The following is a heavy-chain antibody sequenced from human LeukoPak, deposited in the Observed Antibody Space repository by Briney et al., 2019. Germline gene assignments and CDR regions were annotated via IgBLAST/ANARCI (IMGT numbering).Heavy chain of an antibody. V-gene: IGHV4-4*02. Sequence: PSETLSLTCAVSGGSISSSNWWSWVRQPPGKGLEWIGEIYHSGSTNYNPSLKSRVTISVDTSKNQFSLKLSSVTAADTAVYYCARYPYDFWSGYYPRAEKKINAFDIWGQGTMVTVSS. CDR1: GGSISSSNW. CDR3: ARYPYDFWSGYYPRAEKKINAFDI. CDR2: IYHSGST. D-gene: IGHD3-3*01. J-gene: IGHJ3*02.